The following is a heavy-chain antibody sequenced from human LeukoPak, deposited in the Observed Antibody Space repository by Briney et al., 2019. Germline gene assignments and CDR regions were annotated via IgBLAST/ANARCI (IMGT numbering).Heavy chain of an antibody. J-gene: IGHJ4*02. D-gene: IGHD3-22*01. V-gene: IGHV1-2*02. CDR1: GYTFTGYY. CDR2: INPNSGDT. Sequence: ASVKVSCKASGYTFTGYYMHWVRQAPGQGLEWMGWINPNSGDTNYAQNFQGRVTMTRDTSISTAYMELSRLRSDDTAVYYCARDFTIIVVISDYWGQGTLVTVSS. CDR3: ARDFTIIVVISDY.